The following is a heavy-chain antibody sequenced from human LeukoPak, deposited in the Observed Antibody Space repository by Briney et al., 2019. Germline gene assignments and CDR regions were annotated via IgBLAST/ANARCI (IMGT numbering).Heavy chain of an antibody. D-gene: IGHD6-13*01. CDR3: VRDLGSSYDY. J-gene: IGHJ4*02. V-gene: IGHV3-30-3*01. CDR1: GFTFSSYA. Sequence: PGRSLRLSCAASGFTFSSYAMHWVRQAPGKGLEWVAVISYDGSNKYYADSVKGRFTISRDNSKNTLYLQMNSLRAEDTAVYYCVRDLGSSYDYWGQGTLVTVSS. CDR2: ISYDGSNK.